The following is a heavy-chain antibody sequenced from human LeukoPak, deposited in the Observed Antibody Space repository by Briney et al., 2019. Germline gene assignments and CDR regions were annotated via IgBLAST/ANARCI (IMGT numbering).Heavy chain of an antibody. CDR2: IGTAGDT. CDR3: ARVAKERVGGVYYFDY. CDR1: GFTFSDYD. J-gene: IGHJ4*02. D-gene: IGHD1-1*01. V-gene: IGHV3-13*01. Sequence: GGSLRLSCAASGFTFSDYDMHWVRQATGKGLEWVSAIGTAGDTYYTGSVKGRFTISRENAKNSLYLQMNNLRAGDTAVYYCARVAKERVGGVYYFDYWGQGTLVTVSS.